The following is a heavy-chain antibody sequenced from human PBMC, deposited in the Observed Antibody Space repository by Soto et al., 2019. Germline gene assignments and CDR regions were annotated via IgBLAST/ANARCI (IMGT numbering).Heavy chain of an antibody. J-gene: IGHJ4*02. Sequence: ASVKVSCKAPGGTLSSYAISWVRQAPGQGLEWMGGIIPIFGTANYAQKFQGRVTITADESTSTAYMELSSLRSEDTAVYYCARDGHPRYSYGSPSSYFDDWGQGTMVTVSS. V-gene: IGHV1-69*13. D-gene: IGHD5-18*01. CDR1: GGTLSSYA. CDR3: ARDGHPRYSYGSPSSYFDD. CDR2: IIPIFGTA.